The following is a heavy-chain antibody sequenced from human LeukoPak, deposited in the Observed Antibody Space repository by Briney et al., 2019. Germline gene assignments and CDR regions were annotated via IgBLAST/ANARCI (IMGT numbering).Heavy chain of an antibody. CDR2: ISGSGGST. D-gene: IGHD3-10*01. CDR3: AKDSRITMVRGVGGPMDV. CDR1: GFTFSSYA. J-gene: IGHJ6*04. Sequence: SGGSLRLSCAASGFTFSSYAMSWVRQAPGKGPEWVSAISGSGGSTYYADSVKGRFTISRDNSKNTLYLQMNSLRAEDTAVYYCAKDSRITMVRGVGGPMDVWGKGTTVTVSS. V-gene: IGHV3-23*01.